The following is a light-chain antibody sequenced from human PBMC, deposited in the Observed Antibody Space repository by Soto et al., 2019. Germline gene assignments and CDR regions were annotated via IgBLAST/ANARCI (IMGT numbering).Light chain of an antibody. CDR2: AAS. CDR3: QQSYSTPIT. CDR1: QGISFY. Sequence: DIQMTQSPSSLSASVGDRVTITGRASQGISFYLNWYQKKPGNATKVLIDAASNLQTGVPSRFSGSGSGTDFTLTINSLQPEDFATYSCQQSYSTPITFGQGTRLEI. V-gene: IGKV1-39*01. J-gene: IGKJ5*01.